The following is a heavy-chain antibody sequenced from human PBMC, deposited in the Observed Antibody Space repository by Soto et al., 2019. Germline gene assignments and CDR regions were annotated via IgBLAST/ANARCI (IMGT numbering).Heavy chain of an antibody. CDR2: ISYDGSNK. D-gene: IGHD2-15*01. J-gene: IGHJ6*02. V-gene: IGHV3-30*18. Sequence: PGGSLRLSCAASGFTFSSYGMHWVRQAPGKGLEWVAVISYDGSNKYYADPVKGRFTISRDNSKNTLYLQMNSLRAEDTAVYYCANFFRSGWYYYVYCMDFWGQGTTVTVSS. CDR1: GFTFSSYG. CDR3: ANFFRSGWYYYVYCMDF.